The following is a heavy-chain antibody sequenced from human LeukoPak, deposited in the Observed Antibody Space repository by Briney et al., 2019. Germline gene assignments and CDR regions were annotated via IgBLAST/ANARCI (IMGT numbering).Heavy chain of an antibody. D-gene: IGHD2-2*01. Sequence: SETLSLTCAVYGGSFSGYYWSWIRQPPGKGLEWIGEINHSGSTNYNPSLKSRVTISVDTSKNQFSLNLTSVTTADTAVYYCARVSCSSTSCPRRDALDVWGQGTMVTVSS. J-gene: IGHJ3*01. CDR3: ARVSCSSTSCPRRDALDV. CDR1: GGSFSGYY. CDR2: INHSGST. V-gene: IGHV4-34*01.